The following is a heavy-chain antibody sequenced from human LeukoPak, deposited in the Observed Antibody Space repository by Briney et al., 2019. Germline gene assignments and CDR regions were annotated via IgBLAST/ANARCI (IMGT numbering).Heavy chain of an antibody. V-gene: IGHV3-15*01. D-gene: IGHD5-12*01. CDR1: GFTFSNAW. CDR2: IKSKTDGGTT. CDR3: TTVDQAPRPVGTADIVATIKGY. J-gene: IGHJ4*02. Sequence: TGGSLRLSCAASGFTFSNAWMSWVRQAPGKGLEWVGRIKSKTDGGTTDYAAPVKGRFTISRDDSKNTLYLQMNSLKTEDTAVYYCTTVDQAPRPVGTADIVATIKGYWGQGTLVTVSS.